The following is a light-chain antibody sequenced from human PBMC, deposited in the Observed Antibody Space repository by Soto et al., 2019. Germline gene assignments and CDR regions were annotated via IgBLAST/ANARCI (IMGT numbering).Light chain of an antibody. CDR1: QSVSST. J-gene: IGKJ2*01. CDR2: VAS. Sequence: EIVMTQSPATLSVSPGERATLSCRASQSVSSTLAWYQQKPGQAPRLLIYVASTRATGIPARFSGSRSGTEFTLTISSLQSEDFAVYYCQQYNNWPYTFGQGTKLEIK. CDR3: QQYNNWPYT. V-gene: IGKV3-15*01.